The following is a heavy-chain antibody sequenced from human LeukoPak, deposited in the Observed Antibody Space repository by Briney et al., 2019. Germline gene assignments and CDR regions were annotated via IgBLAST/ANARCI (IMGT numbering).Heavy chain of an antibody. J-gene: IGHJ4*02. D-gene: IGHD6-13*01. CDR2: IRSKANSYAT. CDR3: SAAGYSSSWALGY. CDR1: GFTFSGSA. Sequence: GGSLRLSCAASGFTFSGSAMHWVRQASGKGLEWVGRIRSKANSYATANAASVKGRFTISRDDSKNTAYLQMNSLKTEDTAVYYCSAAGYSSSWALGYWGQGTLVSVSS. V-gene: IGHV3-73*01.